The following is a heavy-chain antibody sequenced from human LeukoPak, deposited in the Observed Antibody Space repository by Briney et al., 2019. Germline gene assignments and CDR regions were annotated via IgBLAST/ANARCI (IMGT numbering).Heavy chain of an antibody. D-gene: IGHD3-22*01. CDR1: GGSFSGYY. CDR3: ARAPGTYYYDSSGYHRRSWFDP. V-gene: IGHV4-34*01. Sequence: SETLSLTCAVYGGSFSGYYWSWIRQPPGKGLEWIGEINHSGSTNYNPSLKSRVTISVDTSKNQFSLKLSSVTAADTAVYYCARAPGTYYYDSSGYHRRSWFDPWGQGTLVTVSS. CDR2: INHSGST. J-gene: IGHJ5*02.